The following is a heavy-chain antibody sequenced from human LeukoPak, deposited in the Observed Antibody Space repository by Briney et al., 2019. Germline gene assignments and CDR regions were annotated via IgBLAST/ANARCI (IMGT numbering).Heavy chain of an antibody. CDR3: ARDHFEPGVILDY. Sequence: PGGSLRLSCAASGFTFSSYVMNWVRQAPGKGLEWVSVISGGGGSTYYADSVKGRFTISRDNAKNSLYLQMNSLRAEDTAVYYCARDHFEPGVILDYWGQGNLVTVSS. J-gene: IGHJ4*02. CDR2: ISGGGGST. CDR1: GFTFSSYV. D-gene: IGHD3-9*01. V-gene: IGHV3-23*01.